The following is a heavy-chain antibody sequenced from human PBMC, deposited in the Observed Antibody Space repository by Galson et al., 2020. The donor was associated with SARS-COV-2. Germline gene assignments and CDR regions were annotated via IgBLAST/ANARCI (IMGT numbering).Heavy chain of an antibody. J-gene: IGHJ4*02. Sequence: SETLSLTCSVSGGSISSGGYQWCWIRQPPGKGLEWIGYIFSGGSAYDNPSLNSRIIISVDTSKNRFSLNLNSVTAAGTAVYFCARGGWGGDFIDYWGQGALVTVFS. V-gene: IGHV4-30-4*08. CDR3: ARGGWGGDFIDY. CDR2: IFSGGSA. D-gene: IGHD2-21*01. CDR1: GGSISSGGYQ.